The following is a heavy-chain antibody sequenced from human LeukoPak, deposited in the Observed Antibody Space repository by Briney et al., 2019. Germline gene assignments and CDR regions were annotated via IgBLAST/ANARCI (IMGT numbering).Heavy chain of an antibody. CDR2: ISGRGGST. D-gene: IGHD3-10*01. V-gene: IGHV3-23*01. J-gene: IGHJ3*02. CDR3: TRQEYYYGSGSYWSGAFDI. CDR1: GFTFSSYA. Sequence: RTGGSLRLSCAASGFTFSSYAMSWVRQAPGKGLEWVSAISGRGGSTYYAAAVRGRFTISRDNSKNTLYLQMNSLRAEDTAVYYCTRQEYYYGSGSYWSGAFDIWGQGTMVTVSS.